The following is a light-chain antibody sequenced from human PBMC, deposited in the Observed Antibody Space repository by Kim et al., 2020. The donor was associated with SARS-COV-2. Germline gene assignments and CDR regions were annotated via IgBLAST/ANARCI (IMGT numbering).Light chain of an antibody. CDR3: HQYATSPLT. CDR1: RDVGRNY. J-gene: IGKJ5*01. CDR2: DAS. V-gene: IGKV3-20*01. Sequence: SAGERATLSCRASRDVGRNYIAWYQQKPGQTPRLVSYDASGRATGIPDRVSGSGSETDFTLSISGLEAEAFAVYYCHQYATSPLTFGQGTRLEIK.